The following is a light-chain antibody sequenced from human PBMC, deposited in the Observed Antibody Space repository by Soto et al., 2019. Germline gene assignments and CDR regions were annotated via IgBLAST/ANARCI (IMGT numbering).Light chain of an antibody. Sequence: EIVLTQSPGTLSLSPGERATLSCRASQSVSSSYLAWYQRKPGQAPSLLIYGASSRATGVPDRFSGSGSGTDFTLTISRLEPEDLAVYYCQQYGSSPPYTFGQGSKLEIK. CDR3: QQYGSSPPYT. J-gene: IGKJ2*01. CDR1: QSVSSSY. CDR2: GAS. V-gene: IGKV3-20*01.